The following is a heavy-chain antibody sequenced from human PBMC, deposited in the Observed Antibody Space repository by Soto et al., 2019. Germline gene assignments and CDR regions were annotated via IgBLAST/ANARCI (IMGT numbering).Heavy chain of an antibody. V-gene: IGHV4-31*03. J-gene: IGHJ6*02. CDR1: GGSISRGGYY. Sequence: KPSETLSLTCTVSGGSISRGGYYWSWIRQHPGKGLEWIGYIYYSGSTYYNPSLKSRVTISVDTSKNQFSLKLSSVTAADTAVYYCARDFLGYCSSTSCPPYYYYGMDVWGQGTTVTVSS. CDR3: ARDFLGYCSSTSCPPYYYYGMDV. CDR2: IYYSGST. D-gene: IGHD2-2*01.